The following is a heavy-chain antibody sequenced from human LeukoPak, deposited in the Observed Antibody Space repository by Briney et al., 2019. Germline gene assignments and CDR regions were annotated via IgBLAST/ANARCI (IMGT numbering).Heavy chain of an antibody. CDR1: GFTFSSYW. V-gene: IGHV3-23*01. CDR3: AKRKRSDYYDSSGYDY. J-gene: IGHJ4*02. Sequence: AGGSLRLSCAASGFTFSSYWMSWVRQAPGKGLEWVSAISGSGGSTYYADSVKGRFTISRDNSKNTLYLQMNSLRAEDTAVYYCAKRKRSDYYDSSGYDYWGQGTLVTVSS. CDR2: ISGSGGST. D-gene: IGHD3-22*01.